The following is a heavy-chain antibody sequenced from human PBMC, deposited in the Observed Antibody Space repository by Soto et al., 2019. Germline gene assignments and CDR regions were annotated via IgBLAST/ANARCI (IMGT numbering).Heavy chain of an antibody. V-gene: IGHV4-31*03. CDR2: IYYIGST. Sequence: QVQLQESGPGLVKPSQTLSLTCTVSGGSISSGGYYWSWIRQHPGKGLEWIGYIYYIGSTYYNPYLKSRVTISVDTSKNQFSLKLSSVTAADTAVYYCARDLRRGNWFDPWGQGTLVTVSS. CDR3: ARDLRRGNWFDP. J-gene: IGHJ5*02. CDR1: GGSISSGGYY. D-gene: IGHD3-10*01.